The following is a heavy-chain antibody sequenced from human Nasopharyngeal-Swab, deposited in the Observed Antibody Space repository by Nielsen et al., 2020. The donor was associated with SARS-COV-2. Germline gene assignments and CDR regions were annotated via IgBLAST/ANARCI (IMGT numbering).Heavy chain of an antibody. Sequence: GGSLRLSCAASGFTFSSYAMSWVRQAPGKGLEWVSAISGSGGSTYYADSVKGRFTISRDNSKNTLYLQMNSLRAEDTAVYCCAKSGYSSSSESDYWGQGTLVTVSS. CDR3: AKSGYSSSSESDY. J-gene: IGHJ4*02. V-gene: IGHV3-23*01. CDR1: GFTFSSYA. D-gene: IGHD6-6*01. CDR2: ISGSGGST.